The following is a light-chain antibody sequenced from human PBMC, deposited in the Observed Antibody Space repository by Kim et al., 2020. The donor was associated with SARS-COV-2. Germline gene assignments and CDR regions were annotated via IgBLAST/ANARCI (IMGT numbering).Light chain of an antibody. J-gene: IGLJ2*01. CDR3: QSYDSSLSGVV. Sequence: QRVTISCPGTISNSGAGYDVHWYQQLPGTAPKLLIYGNSNRPSGVPDRFSGSKSGTSASLAITGLQAEEEADYYCQSYDSSLSGVVFGGGTQLTV. V-gene: IGLV1-40*01. CDR2: GNS. CDR1: ISNSGAGYD.